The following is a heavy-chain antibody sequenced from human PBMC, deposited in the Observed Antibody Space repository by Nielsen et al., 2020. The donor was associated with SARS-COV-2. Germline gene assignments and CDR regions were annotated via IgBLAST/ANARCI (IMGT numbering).Heavy chain of an antibody. J-gene: IGHJ6*02. D-gene: IGHD4-23*01. CDR1: GYTFTSYY. Sequence: ASVKVSCKASGYTFTSYYMHWVRQAPGQGLEWMGIINPSGGSTSYAQKFQGRVTMTRDTSTSTVYMELSSLRSEDTAVYYCARCKATVVTPNYYGMDVWGQGTTVTVSS. CDR3: ARCKATVVTPNYYGMDV. V-gene: IGHV1-46*01. CDR2: INPSGGST.